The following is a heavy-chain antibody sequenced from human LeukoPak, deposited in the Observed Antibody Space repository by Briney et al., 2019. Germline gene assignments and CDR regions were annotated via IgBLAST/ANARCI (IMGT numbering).Heavy chain of an antibody. CDR2: ISYDGTNK. CDR1: GFTFSNYA. Sequence: GGSLRLSCAASGFTFSNYALHWVRQAPGKGLDWVAVISYDGTNKYYADSVKGRFTISRDNSKNTLYLQMNSLRAEDTAVYYCAREWELLGNWFDPWGQGTLVTVSS. CDR3: AREWELLGNWFDP. J-gene: IGHJ5*02. V-gene: IGHV3-30*14. D-gene: IGHD1-26*01.